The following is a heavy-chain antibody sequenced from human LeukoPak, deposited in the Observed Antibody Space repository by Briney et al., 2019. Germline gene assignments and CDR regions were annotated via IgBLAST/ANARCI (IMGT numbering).Heavy chain of an antibody. CDR2: IRYDGSNK. CDR3: AKDRGMVRGRGSWFDP. Sequence: GGSLRLSCAASGFTFSSYGMHWVRQAPGKGLEWVAFIRYDGSNKYYADSVKGRFTISRDNSKNTLYLQMNSLRAEDTAVYYCAKDRGMVRGRGSWFDPWGQGTLVTVSS. V-gene: IGHV3-30*02. D-gene: IGHD3-10*01. CDR1: GFTFSSYG. J-gene: IGHJ5*02.